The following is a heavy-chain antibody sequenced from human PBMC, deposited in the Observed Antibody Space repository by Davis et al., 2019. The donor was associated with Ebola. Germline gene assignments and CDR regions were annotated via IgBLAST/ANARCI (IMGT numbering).Heavy chain of an antibody. J-gene: IGHJ4*02. CDR3: ARESYLYESSGYYPDY. V-gene: IGHV3-11*01. CDR2: LSGSGAII. Sequence: GESLKISCAVSGFTFSDYYMSWIRQAPGKGLEWVSQLSGSGAIIYYADSVKGRFTISRDNAENSLYLQMNSLRVGDTAVYYCARESYLYESSGYYPDYWGQGTLVTVSS. D-gene: IGHD3-22*01. CDR1: GFTFSDYY.